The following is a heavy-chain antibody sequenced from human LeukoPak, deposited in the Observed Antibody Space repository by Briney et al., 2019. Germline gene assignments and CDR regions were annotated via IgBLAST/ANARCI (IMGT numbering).Heavy chain of an antibody. D-gene: IGHD6-13*01. CDR1: RFTFSYFA. J-gene: IGHJ4*02. CDR3: AKDPHSSSWYYFDS. V-gene: IGHV3-30*18. Sequence: PGGSLRLSCAASRFTFSYFAMHWVRQAPGKGLEWVAVLSDDGSNKFYADSVKGRFTISRDNSKNTLYLQMSSLRAEDTAFYYCAKDPHSSSWYYFDSWGQGTLVTVSS. CDR2: LSDDGSNK.